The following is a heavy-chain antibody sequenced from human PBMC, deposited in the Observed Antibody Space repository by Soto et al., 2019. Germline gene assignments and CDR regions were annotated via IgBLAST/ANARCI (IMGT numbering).Heavy chain of an antibody. J-gene: IGHJ4*02. V-gene: IGHV2-70*11. CDR2: IDWDDEK. D-gene: IGHD5-12*01. CDR3: ARIGGGGYNWDESSYFDY. CDR1: GFSLSTSGMC. Sequence: SGPTLVNPTQTLTLTCTFSGFSLSTSGMCVSWIRQPPGKALEWLARIDWDDEKYYSRSLKTRLNISKDTSKNQVVLTMTNMDPVDTATYYFARIGGGGYNWDESSYFDYWGQGTLVTISS.